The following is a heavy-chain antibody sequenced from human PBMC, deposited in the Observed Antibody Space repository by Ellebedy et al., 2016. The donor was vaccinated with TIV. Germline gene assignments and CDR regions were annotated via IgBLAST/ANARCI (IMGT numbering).Heavy chain of an antibody. CDR1: AGTFSSYA. D-gene: IGHD6-19*01. J-gene: IGHJ6*02. CDR3: ARDEGSGNYYYYGMDV. V-gene: IGHV1-69*04. Sequence: AASVKVSCKASAGTFSSYAISWVRQAPGQGLEWMGRIIPILGIANYAQKFQGRVTITADKSTSTAYMELSSLRSEDTAVYYCARDEGSGNYYYYGMDVWGQGTTVTVSS. CDR2: IIPILGIA.